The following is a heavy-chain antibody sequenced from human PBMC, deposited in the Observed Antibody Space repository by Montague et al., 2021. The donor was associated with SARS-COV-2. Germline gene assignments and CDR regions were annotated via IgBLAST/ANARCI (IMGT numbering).Heavy chain of an antibody. V-gene: IGHV3-48*03. CDR1: GFPFSSYE. Sequence: SLRLSFSASGFPFSSYEMNWVRQAPGKGLEWVSYISSSGSTIYYADSVKGRFTISRDNAKNSLYLQMNSLRAEDTAVYYCAREKRRITIFGVVIIEYFDLWGRGTRVTVSS. CDR3: AREKRRITIFGVVIIEYFDL. CDR2: ISSSGSTI. J-gene: IGHJ2*01. D-gene: IGHD3-3*01.